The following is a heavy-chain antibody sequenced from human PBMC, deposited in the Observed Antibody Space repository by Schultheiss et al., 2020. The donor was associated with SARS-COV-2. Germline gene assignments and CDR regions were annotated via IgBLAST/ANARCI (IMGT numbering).Heavy chain of an antibody. Sequence: GGSLRLSCLSSGYKFPTYWIAWVRQMPGKGLEWMGIVYPGDSDTRYSPSFQGQVTISADKSISTAYLQWSSLKASDTAMYYCARSYSTSRGWFDPWGQGTLVTVSS. J-gene: IGHJ5*02. CDR3: ARSYSTSRGWFDP. CDR1: GYKFPTYW. V-gene: IGHV5-51*01. CDR2: VYPGDSDT. D-gene: IGHD6-6*01.